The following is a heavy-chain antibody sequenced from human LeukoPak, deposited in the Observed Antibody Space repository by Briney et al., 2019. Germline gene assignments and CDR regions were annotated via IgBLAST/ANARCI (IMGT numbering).Heavy chain of an antibody. CDR3: ARGGLTIFGVVIGRAFDF. J-gene: IGHJ4*02. CDR1: GGSFSGYY. V-gene: IGHV4-34*01. CDR2: VNHSGST. Sequence: PSETLSLTCAVSGGSFSGYYWSWIRQPPGKGLEWIGEVNHSGSTNYNPSLKSRVTISVDTSKNQFSLKLSSVTAADTAVYYCARGGLTIFGVVIGRAFDFWGQGTLVTVSS. D-gene: IGHD3-3*01.